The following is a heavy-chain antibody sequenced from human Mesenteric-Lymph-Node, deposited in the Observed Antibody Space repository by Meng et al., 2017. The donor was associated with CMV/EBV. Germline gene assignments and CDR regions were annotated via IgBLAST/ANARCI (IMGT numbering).Heavy chain of an antibody. CDR1: GFTFSSYE. V-gene: IGHV4-34*01. CDR2: INHSGST. D-gene: IGHD2-2*01. Sequence: ESLKISCAASGFTFSSYEMNWVRQPPGKGLEWIGEINHSGSTNYNPSLKSRVTISVDTSKNQFSLKLSSVTAADTAVYYCARGVRPYCSSTSCLYYFDYWGQGTLVTVSS. CDR3: ARGVRPYCSSTSCLYYFDY. J-gene: IGHJ4*02.